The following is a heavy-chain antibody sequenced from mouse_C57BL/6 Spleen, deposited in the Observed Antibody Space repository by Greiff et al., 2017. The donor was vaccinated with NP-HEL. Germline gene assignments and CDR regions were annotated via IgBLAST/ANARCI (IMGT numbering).Heavy chain of an antibody. CDR1: GYTFTSYW. J-gene: IGHJ2*01. CDR3: ARWNSSGWAY. Sequence: QVQLQQPGAELVKPGASVKLSCKASGYTFTSYWMHWVKQRPGQGLEWIGMIHPNSGSTNYNEKFKSKATLTVDKSSSTAYRQLSSLTSEDSAVYYCARWNSSGWAYWGQGTTLTVSS. CDR2: IHPNSGST. D-gene: IGHD3-2*02. V-gene: IGHV1-64*01.